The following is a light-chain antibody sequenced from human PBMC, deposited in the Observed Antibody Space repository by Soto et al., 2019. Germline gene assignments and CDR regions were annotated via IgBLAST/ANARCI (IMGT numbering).Light chain of an antibody. J-gene: IGLJ1*01. CDR3: SSFTSNRIYV. CDR1: HNDIGTYDY. Sequence: QSVLTQPTSVSGSPGQSITISCTGNHNDIGTYDYVSWYQQHPGRAPRLLIHGVTTRPSGISDRFSASKSGLTASLTISGLQPEDEADYYCSSFTSNRIYVFXPGTKGTVL. V-gene: IGLV2-14*03. CDR2: GVT.